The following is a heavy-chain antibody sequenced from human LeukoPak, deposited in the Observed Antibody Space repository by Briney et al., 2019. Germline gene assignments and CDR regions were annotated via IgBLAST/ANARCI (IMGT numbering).Heavy chain of an antibody. Sequence: XXLTCTVSXAXXTSXGYYWGXIXQSPGXGLHWIGSLYYSGSTYYDPSLKSRVTISRDTSKNQFSLKLSSVTAADTAVYFCASHPTNFDAFDIWGQGTMVTVSS. CDR3: ASHPTNFDAFDI. CDR2: LYYSGST. CDR1: XAXXTSXGYY. D-gene: IGHD5-24*01. V-gene: IGHV4-39*01. J-gene: IGHJ3*02.